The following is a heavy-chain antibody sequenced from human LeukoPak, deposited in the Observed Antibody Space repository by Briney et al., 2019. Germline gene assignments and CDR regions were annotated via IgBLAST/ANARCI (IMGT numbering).Heavy chain of an antibody. CDR2: ISWNSGSI. CDR3: AKDQTGYSSSWLLQH. J-gene: IGHJ1*01. Sequence: GGSLRLSCAASGFTFDDYAMHWVRQAPGKGLEWVSGISWNSGSIGYADSVKGRFTISRDNAKNSLYLQMNSLRAEDTALYYCAKDQTGYSSSWLLQHWGQGTLVTVSS. V-gene: IGHV3-9*01. D-gene: IGHD6-13*01. CDR1: GFTFDDYA.